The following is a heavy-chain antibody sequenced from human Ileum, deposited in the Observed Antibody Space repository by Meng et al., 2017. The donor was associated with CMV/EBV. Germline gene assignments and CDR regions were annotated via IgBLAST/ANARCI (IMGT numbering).Heavy chain of an antibody. J-gene: IGHJ5*02. CDR1: GFNFSFYW. D-gene: IGHD1-1*01. Sequence: GGSLRLSCEASGFNFSFYWMHWVRQAPGKGLVWVSRIISDGSSSIYADSVKGRFTISRDNAKNTLYLQMSSLRDEDTAIYYCARARATTPGMNWFDPWGQGTLVTVSS. V-gene: IGHV3-74*01. CDR2: IISDGSSS. CDR3: ARARATTPGMNWFDP.